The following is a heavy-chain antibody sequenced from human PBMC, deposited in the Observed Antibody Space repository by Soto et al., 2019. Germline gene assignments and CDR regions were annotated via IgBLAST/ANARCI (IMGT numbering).Heavy chain of an antibody. CDR3: GKTRQAPVGTDFFDL. J-gene: IGHJ4*02. CDR2: VSGGGSAC. V-gene: IGHV3-23*01. D-gene: IGHD2-2*01. Sequence: GYLRPSCAWSGFTFSNFAMVWVRQAPATGPEWVSSVSGGGSACFPADAVRDRFSVSRDNSKKTLFLQINTLSVEEPADYYFGKTRQAPVGTDFFDLWGQGPQVTVSS. CDR1: GFTFSNFA.